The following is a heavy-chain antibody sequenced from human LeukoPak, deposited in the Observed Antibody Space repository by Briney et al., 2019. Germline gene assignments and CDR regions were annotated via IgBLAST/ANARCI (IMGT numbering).Heavy chain of an antibody. J-gene: IGHJ4*02. Sequence: SETLSLTCTVSGGSISSYYWSWIRQPPGKGLEWIGYIYYSGSTNYNPSLKSRVTISVDTSKNQFSLKLSSVTAADTAVYYCARALISPYCGGDCYTLFDYWGQGTLVTVSS. CDR1: GGSISSYY. V-gene: IGHV4-59*01. CDR2: IYYSGST. D-gene: IGHD2-21*02. CDR3: ARALISPYCGGDCYTLFDY.